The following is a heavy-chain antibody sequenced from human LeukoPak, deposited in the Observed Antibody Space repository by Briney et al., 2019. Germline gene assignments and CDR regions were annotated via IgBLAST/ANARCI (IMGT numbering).Heavy chain of an antibody. D-gene: IGHD5-24*01. CDR3: AKDDAWLQYGD. CDR1: GFTFNRYA. CDR2: ISPNGVIT. V-gene: IGHV3-23*01. Sequence: PGGSLRLSCAASGFTFNRYAMSWVRQAPGKGLEWVSGISPNGVITYYADSVKGRFTISRDNSKGTVSLQMNSLRPEDTAVYYCAKDDAWLQYGDWGRGTLVTVSS. J-gene: IGHJ4*02.